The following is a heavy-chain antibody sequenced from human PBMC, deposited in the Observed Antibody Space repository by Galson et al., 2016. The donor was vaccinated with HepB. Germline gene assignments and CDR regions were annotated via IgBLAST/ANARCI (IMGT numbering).Heavy chain of an antibody. J-gene: IGHJ3*02. CDR3: AKPYGYSYGSYAFDI. D-gene: IGHD5-18*01. Sequence: SLRLSCAASGFPFSDNWMSWVRQAPGKGLEWVANINIDGSGEYYVDSVKGRFTISRDTSKNTVFLRVNSLRGEDTAVYYCAKPYGYSYGSYAFDIWGQGTMVTVSS. CDR2: INIDGSGE. V-gene: IGHV3-7*01. CDR1: GFPFSDNW.